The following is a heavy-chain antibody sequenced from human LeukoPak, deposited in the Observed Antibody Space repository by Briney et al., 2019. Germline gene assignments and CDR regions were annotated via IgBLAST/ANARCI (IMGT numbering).Heavy chain of an antibody. J-gene: IGHJ4*02. CDR1: GGTFSSYA. V-gene: IGHV1-69*05. CDR3: AVGTGYYFDY. D-gene: IGHD1-1*01. CDR2: IIPIFGTA. Sequence: SVKVSCTASGGTFSSYAISWVRQAPGQGLEWMGGIIPIFGTANYAQKFQGTVTIATDESTSTAYMELSSLRSEDTAVYYCAVGTGYYFDYWGQGTLVTVSS.